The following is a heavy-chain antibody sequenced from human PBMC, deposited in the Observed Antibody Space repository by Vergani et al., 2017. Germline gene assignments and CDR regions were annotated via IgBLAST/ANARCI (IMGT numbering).Heavy chain of an antibody. CDR1: GLSVSSNY. J-gene: IGHJ4*02. V-gene: IGHV3-53*02. CDR2: IYSGGST. D-gene: IGHD3-3*01. CDR3: ARGGGAIFGVVDY. Sequence: EVQLVETGGGLIQPGGSLRLSCAASGLSVSSNYMSWVRQAPGKGLEWVSVIYSGGSTYYADSVKGRFTISRDNSKNTLYLQMNSLRAEDTAVYYCARGGGAIFGVVDYWGQGTLVTVSS.